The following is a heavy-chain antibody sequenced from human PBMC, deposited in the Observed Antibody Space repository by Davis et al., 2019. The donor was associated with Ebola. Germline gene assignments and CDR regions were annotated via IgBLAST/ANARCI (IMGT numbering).Heavy chain of an antibody. CDR1: GYTFTSYA. CDR3: GRDNGVVVSDGMDV. Sequence: ASVKVSCQASGYTFTSYAMHWVRQAPGQRLEWMGWINAGNGNTKYSQKFQGRVTITRDTSASTAYMELSSLRSEDTAVYYCGRDNGVVVSDGMDVWGQGTTVTVSS. D-gene: IGHD3-22*01. CDR2: INAGNGNT. V-gene: IGHV1-3*01. J-gene: IGHJ6*02.